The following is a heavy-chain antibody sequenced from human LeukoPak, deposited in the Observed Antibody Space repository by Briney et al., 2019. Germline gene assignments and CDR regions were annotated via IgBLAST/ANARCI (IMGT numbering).Heavy chain of an antibody. CDR2: MYLSGTT. Sequence: SETLSLTCTVSGGSISSGGYYWSWARQPPGKGLEWIGEMYLSGTTHSNPSVKSRVTISIDKSKNQFFLNLSSVTAADTAVYYCAGLVGRYSSGLYYYYFDYWGQGTLVTVSS. J-gene: IGHJ4*02. V-gene: IGHV4-39*07. D-gene: IGHD3-22*01. CDR1: GGSISSGGYY. CDR3: AGLVGRYSSGLYYYYFDY.